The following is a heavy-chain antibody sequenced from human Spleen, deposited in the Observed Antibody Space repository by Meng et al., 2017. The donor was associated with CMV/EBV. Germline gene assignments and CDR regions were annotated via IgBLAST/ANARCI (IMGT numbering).Heavy chain of an antibody. CDR3: ARAPGLSYFDS. CDR2: IIPMLGTS. CDR1: GVTFRTSA. V-gene: IGHV1-69*05. D-gene: IGHD1-14*01. J-gene: IGHJ4*02. Sequence: SSQAAGVTFRTSAIPWVRQAPGQGLEYMGGIIPMLGTSKYVEKFQGRITFKTDESTSTAFLELRSLRFEDTAVYFCARAPGLSYFDSWGRGTLVTVSS.